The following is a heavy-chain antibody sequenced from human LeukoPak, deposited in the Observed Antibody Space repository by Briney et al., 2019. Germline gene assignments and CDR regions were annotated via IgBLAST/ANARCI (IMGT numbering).Heavy chain of an antibody. D-gene: IGHD4-17*01. CDR1: GFTFSSYS. CDR2: ISGSSSYI. CDR3: ARAAYGDYYFDY. J-gene: IGHJ4*02. Sequence: GGSLRLSCAASGFTFSSYSMSWVRQAPGKGLEWVSSISGSSSYIYYADSVKGRFTISRDNAKNSLYLQMNSLRAEDTAVYYCARAAYGDYYFDYWGQGTLVTVSS. V-gene: IGHV3-21*01.